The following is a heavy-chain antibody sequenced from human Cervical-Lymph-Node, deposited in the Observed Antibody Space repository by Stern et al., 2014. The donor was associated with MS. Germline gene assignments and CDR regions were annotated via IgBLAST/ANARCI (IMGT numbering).Heavy chain of an antibody. CDR3: ARGARDLLGGTFDY. Sequence: EVQLVESGAELRKPGDSLRISCEASGYSFSTYWIGWVRQVSGTGLEWMGLVCPGHSSTRYGPSFQGHVTISADKSISPASLHWSSLETSDTAIYYCARGARDLLGGTFDYWAQGTLVTVSS. CDR1: GYSFSTYW. J-gene: IGHJ4*02. CDR2: VCPGHSST. D-gene: IGHD6-25*01. V-gene: IGHV5-51*01.